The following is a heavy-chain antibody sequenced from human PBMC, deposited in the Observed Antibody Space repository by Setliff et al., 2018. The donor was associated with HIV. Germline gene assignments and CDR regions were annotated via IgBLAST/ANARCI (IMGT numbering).Heavy chain of an antibody. CDR1: GYSLTDFS. CDR3: ATFRRGSGRYYYYMDV. J-gene: IGHJ6*03. D-gene: IGHD3-10*01. V-gene: IGHV1-24*01. Sequence: ASVKVSCKFSGYSLTDFSIHWVRQAPGKGLEWMGGFDPEDGETIYAQKFQGRVTMTEDTSTDTAYMELSSLRSQGTALYYCATFRRGSGRYYYYMDVWGKGTTVTVSS. CDR2: FDPEDGET.